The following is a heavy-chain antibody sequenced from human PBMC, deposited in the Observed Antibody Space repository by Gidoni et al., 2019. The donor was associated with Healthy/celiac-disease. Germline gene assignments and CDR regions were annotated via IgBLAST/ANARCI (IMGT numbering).Heavy chain of an antibody. CDR3: AKDFITMVRGVNFDY. J-gene: IGHJ4*02. CDR2: VRGSGGST. CDR1: GFTFSSYA. V-gene: IGHV3-23*01. Sequence: EVQLLESGGGLVQPGGSLRLSCAASGFTFSSYAMSWVRLAPVKGLGWVSAVRGSGGSTYYADSVKVRCTISRDNSKNTLYLQMSSLRADETAVYYCAKDFITMVRGVNFDYWGQGTLVTVSS. D-gene: IGHD3-10*01.